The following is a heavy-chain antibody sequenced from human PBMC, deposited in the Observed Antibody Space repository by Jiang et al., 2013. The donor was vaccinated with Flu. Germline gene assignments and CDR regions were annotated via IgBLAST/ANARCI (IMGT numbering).Heavy chain of an antibody. CDR2: MNPDTGVA. Sequence: SGAEVKKPGASVKISCKASGYTFTGYYIHWVRQAPGQGLEWMGRMNPDTGVANYTQRFQGRVTMTRDTSISTAYMELSGLRSGDTAVYFCVARGPDGFDFWGQGTLVTVSS. CDR3: VARGPDGFDF. V-gene: IGHV1-2*06. CDR1: GYTFTGYY. J-gene: IGHJ3*01.